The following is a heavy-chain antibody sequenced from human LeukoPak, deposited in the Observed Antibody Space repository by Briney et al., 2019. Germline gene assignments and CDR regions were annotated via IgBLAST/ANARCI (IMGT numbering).Heavy chain of an antibody. CDR1: GYSFTSYW. D-gene: IGHD2-15*01. J-gene: IGHJ6*04. CDR2: IDPSDSYT. Sequence: PGESLRISCKGSGYSFTSYWMSWVRQMPGKGLEWMGRIDPSDSYTNYSPSFQGHVTISADKSISTAYLQWSSLKASDTAMYYCARHYTYCSGGSCYYYYGMDVWGKGTTVTVSS. V-gene: IGHV5-10-1*01. CDR3: ARHYTYCSGGSCYYYYGMDV.